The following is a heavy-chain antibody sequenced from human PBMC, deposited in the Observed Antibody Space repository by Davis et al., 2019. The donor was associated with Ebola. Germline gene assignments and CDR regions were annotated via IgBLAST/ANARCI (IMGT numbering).Heavy chain of an antibody. CDR1: GFTFSSYW. V-gene: IGHV3-74*01. Sequence: GESLKISCAVSGFTFSSYWMNWVRQVPGKGLLWVSRINTDGSTTSYADSVKGRFTISRDTARNMLYLQMNSLRPEDTAVYYCAKVGQMKWNFRYAMDVWGQGTTVTVSS. D-gene: IGHD1-7*01. J-gene: IGHJ6*02. CDR2: INTDGSTT. CDR3: AKVGQMKWNFRYAMDV.